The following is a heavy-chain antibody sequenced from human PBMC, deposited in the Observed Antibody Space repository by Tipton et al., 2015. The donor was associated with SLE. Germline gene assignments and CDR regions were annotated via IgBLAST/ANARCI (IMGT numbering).Heavy chain of an antibody. J-gene: IGHJ5*02. V-gene: IGHV4-4*09. D-gene: IGHD2-8*02. CDR1: NGSINYYH. CDR2: IYSSGTT. CDR3: ARRGVVSRFDP. Sequence: TLSLTCTVSNGSINYYHWSWIRQPPGKGLEWIGWIYSSGTTSHNPSLKSRVAMSLDTSRNQISASLDSVSAADTAVYYCARRGVVSRFDPWGQGTLVTVSS.